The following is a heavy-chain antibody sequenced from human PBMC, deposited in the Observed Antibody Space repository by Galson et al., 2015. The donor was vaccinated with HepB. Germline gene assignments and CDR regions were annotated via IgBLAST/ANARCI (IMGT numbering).Heavy chain of an antibody. J-gene: IGHJ2*01. CDR2: FDPEDGET. D-gene: IGHD5-24*01. Sequence: SVKVSCKVSGYTLTELSMHWVRQAPGKGLEWMGGFDPEDGETIYAQKFQGRVTMTEDTSTDTAYMELSSLRSEDTAVYYCATRAISSWYFDLWGRGTLVTVSS. CDR1: GYTLTELS. CDR3: ATRAISSWYFDL. V-gene: IGHV1-24*01.